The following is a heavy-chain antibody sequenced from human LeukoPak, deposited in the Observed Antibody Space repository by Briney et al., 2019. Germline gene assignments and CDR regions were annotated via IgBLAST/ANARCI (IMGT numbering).Heavy chain of an antibody. CDR3: AREAGDILTGYLDY. Sequence: EASVKVSCKASGYTFTSYGISWVRQAPGQGLEWVGWISAYNGNTNYAQKLQGRVTMTTDTSTSTAYMELRSLRSDDTAVYYCAREAGDILTGYLDYWGQGTLVTVSS. CDR1: GYTFTSYG. V-gene: IGHV1-18*04. J-gene: IGHJ4*02. D-gene: IGHD3-9*01. CDR2: ISAYNGNT.